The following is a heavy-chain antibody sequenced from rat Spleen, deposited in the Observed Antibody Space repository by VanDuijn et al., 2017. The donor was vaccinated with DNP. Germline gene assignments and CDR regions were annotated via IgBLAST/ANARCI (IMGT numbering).Heavy chain of an antibody. V-gene: IGHV5-22*01. Sequence: EVQLVESGGGLVQPGRSLKLSCSASGFTFSDYYMAWVRQAPTKGLEWVAYLSYDGGSTYYGDSVKGRFTISRDNAKSTLYLQMNSLRSEDMATYYCVRHDYSGGGFDYWGQGVMVTVSS. J-gene: IGHJ2*01. CDR2: LSYDGGST. CDR1: GFTFSDYY. D-gene: IGHD1-1*01. CDR3: VRHDYSGGGFDY.